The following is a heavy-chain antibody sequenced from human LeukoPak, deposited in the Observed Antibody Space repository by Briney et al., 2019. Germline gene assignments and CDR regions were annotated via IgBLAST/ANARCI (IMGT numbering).Heavy chain of an antibody. CDR2: INPGGGST. V-gene: IGHV1-46*01. Sequence: ASVKVSCKASGYTFTSYGISWVRQAPGQGLEWMGVINPGGGSTSYAQKFQGRVTMTRDTSTSTVYMELSSLRSEDTAVYYCARGDIDYWGQGTLVTVSS. J-gene: IGHJ4*02. CDR1: GYTFTSYG. CDR3: ARGDIDY.